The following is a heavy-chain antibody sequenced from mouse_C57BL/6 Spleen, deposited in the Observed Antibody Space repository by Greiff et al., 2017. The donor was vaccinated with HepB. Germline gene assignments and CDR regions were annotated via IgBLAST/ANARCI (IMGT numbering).Heavy chain of an antibody. J-gene: IGHJ3*01. CDR3: ARGKVIIATVVEDFAY. CDR2: IDPNSGGT. D-gene: IGHD1-1*01. CDR1: GYTFTSYW. Sequence: QVQLQQPGAELVKPGASVKLSCKASGYTFTSYWMHWVKQRPGRGLEWIGRIDPNSGGTKYNEKFKSKATLTVDKPSSTAYMQLSSLTSEDSAVYDCARGKVIIATVVEDFAYWGQGTLVTVSA. V-gene: IGHV1-72*01.